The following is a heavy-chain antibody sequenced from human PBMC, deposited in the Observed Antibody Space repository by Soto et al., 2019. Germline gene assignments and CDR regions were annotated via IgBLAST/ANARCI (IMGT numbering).Heavy chain of an antibody. V-gene: IGHV3-30*18. CDR2: ISYDGSNK. D-gene: IGHD6-6*01. CDR3: AKDREYSWYGMDV. J-gene: IGHJ6*02. CDR1: GLTFSSYG. Sequence: GGSLRHSCAASGLTFSSYGMRWVRQAPGKGLEWVAVISYDGSNKYYADSVKGRFTISRDNSKNTLYLQMNSLRAEDTAVYYCAKDREYSWYGMDVWGQGTTVTVSS.